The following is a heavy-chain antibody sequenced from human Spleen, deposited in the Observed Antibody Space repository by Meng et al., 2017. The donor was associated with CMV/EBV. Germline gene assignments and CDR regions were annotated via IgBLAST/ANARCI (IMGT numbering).Heavy chain of an antibody. CDR1: GFTVSSNY. CDR2: ISVSGGST. V-gene: IGHV3-23*01. J-gene: IGHJ4*01. D-gene: IGHD2-2*01. CDR3: VKGVRTSSAGDY. Sequence: GGSLRLSCAASGFTVSSNYMSWVRQAPGKGLEWVSVISVSGGSTNYADSVKGRFTISRDSSKNTLYLQMNNLRAEDSAVYYCVKGVRTSSAGDYWGQGTLVTVSS.